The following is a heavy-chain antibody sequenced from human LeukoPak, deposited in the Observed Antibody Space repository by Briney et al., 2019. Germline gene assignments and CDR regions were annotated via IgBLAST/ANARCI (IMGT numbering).Heavy chain of an antibody. V-gene: IGHV4-4*07. J-gene: IGHJ6*03. Sequence: SETLSLTCTVSGGSISSYYWSWIRQPAGKGLEWIGRIYTSGSTNYNPSLKSRVTISVDTSKNQFSLKLGSVTAADTAVYYCARDQWYQLPDYYYYYYMDVWGKGTTVTVSS. D-gene: IGHD2-2*01. CDR2: IYTSGST. CDR1: GGSISSYY. CDR3: ARDQWYQLPDYYYYYYMDV.